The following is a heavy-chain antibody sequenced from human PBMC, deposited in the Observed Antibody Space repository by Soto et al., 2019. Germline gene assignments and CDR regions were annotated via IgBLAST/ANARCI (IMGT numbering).Heavy chain of an antibody. J-gene: IGHJ4*02. V-gene: IGHV3-30-3*01. CDR1: GFTFSSYA. CDR2: ISYDGSNK. Sequence: GGSMRLSCAASGFTFSSYAMHWVRQAPGKGLEWVAVISYDGSNKYYADSVKGRFTISRDNSKNTLYLQMNSLRAEDTAVYYCARDGGGLYATYYFDYWGQGTLVTVSS. CDR3: ARDGGGLYATYYFDY. D-gene: IGHD3-16*01.